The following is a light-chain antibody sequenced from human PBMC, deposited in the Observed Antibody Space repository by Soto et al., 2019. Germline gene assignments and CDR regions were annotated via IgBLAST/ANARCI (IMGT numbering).Light chain of an antibody. CDR2: GAS. CDR1: QSLRSS. J-gene: IGKJ5*01. Sequence: VMTQSPATLSVSPGERATLSCRASQSLRSSLAWYQQKPGQAPRLLIYGASTRATGIPARFSGSGSGTEFTLTISRLEPEDFAVYYCQQYGRGITFGQGTRLEIK. CDR3: QQYGRGIT. V-gene: IGKV3-15*01.